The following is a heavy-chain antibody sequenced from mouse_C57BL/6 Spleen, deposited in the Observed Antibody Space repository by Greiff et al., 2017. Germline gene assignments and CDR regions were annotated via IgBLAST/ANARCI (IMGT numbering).Heavy chain of an antibody. CDR1: GYTFTDYE. J-gene: IGHJ2*01. V-gene: IGHV1-15*01. D-gene: IGHD2-4*01. Sequence: VQLQQSGAELVRPGASVTLSCKASGYTFTDYEMHWVKQTPVHGLEWIGAIDPETGGTAYNQKFKGKAILTADKSSSTAYMELRSLTSEDSAVYYCTRSDDYDGYYLDYWGQGTTRTVSA. CDR2: IDPETGGT. CDR3: TRSDDYDGYYLDY.